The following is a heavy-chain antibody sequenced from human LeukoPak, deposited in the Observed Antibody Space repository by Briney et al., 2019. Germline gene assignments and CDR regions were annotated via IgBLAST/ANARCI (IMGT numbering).Heavy chain of an antibody. D-gene: IGHD2-15*01. Sequence: GESLKISCKGSGYSFTSYWIGWVRQMPGKGLEWMGIIYPGDSDTRYSPSFQGRVTISADKSISTAYLQWSSLKASDTAMYYCARPMAYCSGGSCYSRDRYYYYGMDVWGQGTTVTVSS. V-gene: IGHV5-51*01. CDR2: IYPGDSDT. J-gene: IGHJ6*02. CDR1: GYSFTSYW. CDR3: ARPMAYCSGGSCYSRDRYYYYGMDV.